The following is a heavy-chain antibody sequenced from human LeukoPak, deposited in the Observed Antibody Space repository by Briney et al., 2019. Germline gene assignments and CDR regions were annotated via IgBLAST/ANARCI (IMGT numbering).Heavy chain of an antibody. CDR1: GFTFSSYS. CDR3: ARFSSSYYDSSGADY. Sequence: GGSLRLSCAASGFTFSSYSMNWVRQAPGKGLEWVSSISSSSSYIYYADSVKGRFTISRDNAKNSLYLQMNSLRAEDTAVYYCARFSSSYYDSSGADYWGQGTLVTVS. D-gene: IGHD3-22*01. CDR2: ISSSSSYI. V-gene: IGHV3-21*01. J-gene: IGHJ4*02.